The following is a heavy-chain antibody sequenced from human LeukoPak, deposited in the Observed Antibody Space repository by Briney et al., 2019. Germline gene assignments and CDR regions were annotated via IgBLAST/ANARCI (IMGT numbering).Heavy chain of an antibody. CDR2: INHSGST. V-gene: IGHV4-34*01. Sequence: PSETLSLTCAVYGGPFSGYYWSWIRQPPGKGLEWIGEINHSGSTNYNPSLKSRVTISVDTSKNQFSLKLSSVTAADTAVYYCARGLIVGATPFDYWGQGTLVTVSS. CDR3: ARGLIVGATPFDY. J-gene: IGHJ4*02. CDR1: GGPFSGYY. D-gene: IGHD1-26*01.